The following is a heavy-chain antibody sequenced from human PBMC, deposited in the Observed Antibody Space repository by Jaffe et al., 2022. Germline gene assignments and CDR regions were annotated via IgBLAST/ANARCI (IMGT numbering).Heavy chain of an antibody. D-gene: IGHD6-19*01. J-gene: IGHJ4*02. CDR3: AKAVAGTELCG. CDR2: IRYDGSNK. Sequence: QVQLVESGGGVVQPGGSLRLSCAASGFTFSSYGMHWVRQAPGKGLEWVAFIRYDGSNKYYADSVKGRFTISRDNSKNTLYLQMNSLRAEDTAVYYCAKAVAGTELCGWGQGTLVTVSS. V-gene: IGHV3-30*02. CDR1: GFTFSSYG.